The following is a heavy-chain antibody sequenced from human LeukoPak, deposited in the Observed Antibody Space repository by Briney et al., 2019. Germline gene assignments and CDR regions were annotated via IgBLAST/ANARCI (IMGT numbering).Heavy chain of an antibody. CDR1: VGSISSARYY. D-gene: IGHD2-15*01. CDR2: IYFTGNT. CDR3: AREYCSGGSCYVDNA. Sequence: SETLSLTCSVSVGSISSARYYWSWIRQDPGKGLQWIGYIYFTGNTYSNPSLKSRVTILVDTSKNQFSLKLSSVTAADTAVYYCAREYCSGGSCYVDNAWGQGTLVTVSS. J-gene: IGHJ4*02. V-gene: IGHV4-31*03.